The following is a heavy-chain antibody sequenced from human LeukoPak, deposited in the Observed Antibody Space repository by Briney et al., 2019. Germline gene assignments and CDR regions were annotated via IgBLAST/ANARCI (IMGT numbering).Heavy chain of an antibody. CDR2: IYTSGTT. Sequence: TSETLSLTCTVSGGYISSYYWSWIRQPAGKGLEWIGRIYTSGTTSYNPSLKSRVTMSVDTSKNQSSLKLSSVTAADTAVYYCARDDILTGYYYGNWFDPWGQGTLVTVSS. CDR1: GGYISSYY. D-gene: IGHD3-9*01. CDR3: ARDDILTGYYYGNWFDP. J-gene: IGHJ5*02. V-gene: IGHV4-4*07.